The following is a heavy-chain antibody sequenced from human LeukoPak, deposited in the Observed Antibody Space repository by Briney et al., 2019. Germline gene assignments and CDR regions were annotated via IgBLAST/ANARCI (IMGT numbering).Heavy chain of an antibody. J-gene: IGHJ4*02. V-gene: IGHV3-23*01. CDR2: ITSGSGSNV. CDR3: ARHGSWSFDY. D-gene: IGHD6-13*01. Sequence: GGSLRLSCAASGFTFSSHAMSWVRQAPGKGLEWVSAITSGSGSNVYYTDSLKGRFTISRDNSKNTLYLQMNSLRAEDTAVYYCARHGSWSFDYWGQGTLVTVSA. CDR1: GFTFSSHA.